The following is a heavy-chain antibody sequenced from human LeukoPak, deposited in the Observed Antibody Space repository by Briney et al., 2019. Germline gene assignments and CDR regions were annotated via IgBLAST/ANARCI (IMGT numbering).Heavy chain of an antibody. D-gene: IGHD1-26*01. CDR1: GFTFSSYA. V-gene: IGHV3-21*01. CDR3: ARESATEAFDI. Sequence: KSGGSLRLSCAASGFTFSSYAMSWVRQAPGKGLEWVSSISSSSSYIYYAGSVKGRFTISRDNAKNSLYLQMNSLRAEDTAVYYCARESATEAFDIWGQGTMVTVSS. CDR2: ISSSSSYI. J-gene: IGHJ3*02.